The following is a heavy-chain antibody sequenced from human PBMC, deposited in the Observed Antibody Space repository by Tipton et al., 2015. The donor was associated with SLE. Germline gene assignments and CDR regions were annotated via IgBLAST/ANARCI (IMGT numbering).Heavy chain of an antibody. D-gene: IGHD2-15*01. CDR1: GGSISSGSYY. V-gene: IGHV4-61*09. Sequence: TLSLTCTVSGGSISSGSYYWSWIRQPAGKGLEWIGHIYATGITNYNPSLKSRVTISVDTSKNQFSRKLSSVTAADTAVYYCAREHISSLREAFEVWGQGTMVTVS. J-gene: IGHJ3*01. CDR2: IYATGIT. CDR3: AREHISSLREAFEV.